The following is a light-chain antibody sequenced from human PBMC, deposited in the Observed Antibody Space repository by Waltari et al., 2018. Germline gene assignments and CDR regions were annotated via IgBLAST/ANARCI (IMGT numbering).Light chain of an antibody. CDR1: SNDVGAYNY. CDR3: SSYTTDSTYV. Sequence: QSALTQPASVSGSPGQSITVSCTGTSNDVGAYNYVSWYQQHPGKVPKLMIYDVTKRPSGISYRSSGSKSGNTASLTISGLQAEDEADYYGSSYTTDSTYVFGTGTKVTVL. V-gene: IGLV2-14*03. CDR2: DVT. J-gene: IGLJ1*01.